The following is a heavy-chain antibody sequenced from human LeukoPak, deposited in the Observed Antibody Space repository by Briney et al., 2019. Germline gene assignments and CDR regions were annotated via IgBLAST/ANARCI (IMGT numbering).Heavy chain of an antibody. V-gene: IGHV3-7*01. D-gene: IGHD1/OR15-1a*01. Sequence: GGSLRLSCAASGFTFNSYWMSWARQAPGKGLEWVANIKQDGSEKYYVDSVKGRFTISRDNAKNSLYLQMNSLRAEDTAVYYCATNWNRGAVDYWGQGTLVTVSS. CDR1: GFTFNSYW. CDR3: ATNWNRGAVDY. CDR2: IKQDGSEK. J-gene: IGHJ4*02.